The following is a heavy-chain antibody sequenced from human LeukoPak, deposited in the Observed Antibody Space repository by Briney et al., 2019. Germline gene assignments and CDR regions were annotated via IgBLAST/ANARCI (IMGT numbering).Heavy chain of an antibody. J-gene: IGHJ5*02. V-gene: IGHV4-30-2*01. D-gene: IGHD3-22*01. CDR1: GGSISSGGYP. CDR2: IYHSGST. Sequence: SQTLSLTCAVSGGSISSGGYPWSRIRQPPGKGLEWIGYIYHSGSTYYNPSLKSRVTISVDRSKNQFSLKLSSVTAADTAVYYCARDNYYDSSGYWDHNWFDPWGQGTLVTVSS. CDR3: ARDNYYDSSGYWDHNWFDP.